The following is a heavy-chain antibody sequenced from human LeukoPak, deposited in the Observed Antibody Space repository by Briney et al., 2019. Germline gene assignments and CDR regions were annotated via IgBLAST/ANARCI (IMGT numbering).Heavy chain of an antibody. CDR2: IYTSGST. V-gene: IGHV4-4*09. CDR3: ARLDYGGNSVDY. J-gene: IGHJ4*02. D-gene: IGHD4-23*01. CDR1: GGSISSYY. Sequence: KPSETLSLTCTVPGGSISSYYWSWIRQPPGKGLEWIGYIYTSGSTNYNPSLKSRVTISVDTSKNQFSLKLSSVTAADTAVYYCARLDYGGNSVDYWGQGTLVTVSS.